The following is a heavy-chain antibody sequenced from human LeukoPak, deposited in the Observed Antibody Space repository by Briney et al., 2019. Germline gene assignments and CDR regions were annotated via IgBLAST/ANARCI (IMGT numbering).Heavy chain of an antibody. CDR2: ISWNSGSI. V-gene: IGHV3-9*01. CDR1: GLTFDDYA. J-gene: IGHJ4*02. D-gene: IGHD6-6*01. Sequence: PGRSLRLSCAASGLTFDDYAMHWVRQAPGKGLEWVSGISWNSGSIGYADSVKGRFTISRDNAKNSLYLQMNSLRAEDTALYYCASDGQLADYWGQGTLVTVSS. CDR3: ASDGQLADY.